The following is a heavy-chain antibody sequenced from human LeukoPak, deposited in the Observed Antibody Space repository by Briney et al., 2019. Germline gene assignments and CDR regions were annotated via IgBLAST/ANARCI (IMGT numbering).Heavy chain of an antibody. CDR1: GGSISGYY. V-gene: IGHV4-59*08. CDR3: AKHDWGFVFDS. J-gene: IGHJ4*02. D-gene: IGHD7-27*01. CDR2: IYYSGST. Sequence: SETLSLTCTVSGGSISGYYWSWIRQPPGKRLEWIGYIYYSGSTNYNPFLKSRVTISVDTSKNQFSLQLNSVTPEDTAVYYCAKHDWGFVFDSWGQGTLVTVSS.